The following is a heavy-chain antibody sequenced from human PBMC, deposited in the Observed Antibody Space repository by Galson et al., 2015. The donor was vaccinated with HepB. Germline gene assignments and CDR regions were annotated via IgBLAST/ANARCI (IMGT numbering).Heavy chain of an antibody. J-gene: IGHJ6*02. CDR2: ITSDSTYI. Sequence: SLRLSCAAFGFTFSNYRMNWVRQAPGKGLDWVASITSDSTYIYYGESLEGRFTISRDNAKNSLSLQMSSLRADDTAVYYCARETITNYAMDVWGQGTTVTVSS. CDR3: ARETITNYAMDV. CDR1: GFTFSNYR. V-gene: IGHV3-21*01. D-gene: IGHD5-12*01.